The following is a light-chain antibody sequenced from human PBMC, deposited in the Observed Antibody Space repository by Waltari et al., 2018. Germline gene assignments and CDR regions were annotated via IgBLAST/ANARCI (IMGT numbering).Light chain of an antibody. V-gene: IGLV3-19*01. CDR1: SLRTSY. CDR3: SSRDSSASHVL. Sequence: SSELTQDPAVSVALGQTVRITCQGASLRTSYASWYQQESGQAPVRALFGTTKRPSGIPDRFSGYNSETTTSLTITGAQAEDEADDYCSSRDSSASHVLFAGGTKLTVL. CDR2: GTT. J-gene: IGLJ2*01.